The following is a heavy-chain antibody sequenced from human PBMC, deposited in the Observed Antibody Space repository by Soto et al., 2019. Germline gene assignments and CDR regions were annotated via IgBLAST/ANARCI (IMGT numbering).Heavy chain of an antibody. V-gene: IGHV4-39*01. CDR3: AIHLACNTAWDFDH. D-gene: IGHD6-19*01. J-gene: IGHJ4*02. CDR2: VAYTGTT. Sequence: QLQLRESGPGLERPSETLSLSCSVSGDSIDSHGAHWSWIRQSPGMGLAWIGTVAYTGTTNYPPLLGSRVTVSADKSSNQSSLTLTSVTAAVTAVYYCAIHLACNTAWDFDHWGQGTLVSVSS. CDR1: GDSIDSHGAH.